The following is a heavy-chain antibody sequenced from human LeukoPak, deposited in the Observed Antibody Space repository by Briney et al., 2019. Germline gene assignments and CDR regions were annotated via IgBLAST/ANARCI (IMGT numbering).Heavy chain of an antibody. CDR2: IKQDGSEK. CDR1: GFTFSSYW. CDR3: ARDSSGWYYFDY. J-gene: IGHJ4*02. D-gene: IGHD6-19*01. V-gene: IGHV3-7*04. Sequence: PGGSLRLSCAASGFTFSSYWMSWVRQAPGKGLEWVANIKQDGSEKYYVDSVKGRFTISRDNSKNTMYLQMNSLRAEDTAVYYCARDSSGWYYFDYWGQGTLVTVSS.